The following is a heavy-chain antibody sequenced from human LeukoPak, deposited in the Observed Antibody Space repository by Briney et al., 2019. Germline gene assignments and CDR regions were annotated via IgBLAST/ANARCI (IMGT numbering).Heavy chain of an antibody. V-gene: IGHV5-51*01. D-gene: IGHD4-17*01. CDR3: ARSPPDYGDYEARGFDY. CDR2: IYPGDSDT. Sequence: HGESLKISCKGSGYSFTSYWIGWVRQMPGKGLGWMGIIYPGDSDTRYSPSFQGQVTISADKSISTAYLQWSSLKASDTAMYYCARSPPDYGDYEARGFDYWGQGTLVTVSS. CDR1: GYSFTSYW. J-gene: IGHJ4*02.